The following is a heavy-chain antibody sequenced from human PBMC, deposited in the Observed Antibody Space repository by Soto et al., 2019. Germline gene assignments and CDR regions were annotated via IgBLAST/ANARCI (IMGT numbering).Heavy chain of an antibody. Sequence: LRLSCAASGFTFSSCRLNWVRQAPGKGLEWVSSISSSSSYIYYADSVKGRFTISRDNAKKSLFLQMNSLRPEDTAVYYCVGALTYEVPYYYYGMEVWGKGTTVTVSS. V-gene: IGHV3-21*01. J-gene: IGHJ6*04. CDR3: VGALTYEVPYYYYGMEV. D-gene: IGHD3-16*01. CDR2: ISSSSSYI. CDR1: GFTFSSCR.